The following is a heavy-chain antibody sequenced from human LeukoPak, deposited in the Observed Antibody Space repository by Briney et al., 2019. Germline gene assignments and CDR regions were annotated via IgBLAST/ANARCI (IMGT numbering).Heavy chain of an antibody. V-gene: IGHV1-18*01. CDR3: ARVHIVVVPAAALFYCYYGMDV. J-gene: IGHJ6*02. D-gene: IGHD2-2*01. Sequence: ASVKVSCKASGYTFTSYGISWVRQAPGQGLEWMGWISAYNGNTNYAQKLQGRVTMTTDTSTSTAYMELRSLRSDDTAVYYCARVHIVVVPAAALFYCYYGMDVWGQGTTVTVSS. CDR2: ISAYNGNT. CDR1: GYTFTSYG.